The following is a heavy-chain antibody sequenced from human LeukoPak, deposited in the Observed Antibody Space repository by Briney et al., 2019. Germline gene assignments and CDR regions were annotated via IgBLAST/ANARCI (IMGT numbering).Heavy chain of an antibody. CDR2: IYHSGST. V-gene: IGHV4-38-2*01. Sequence: SETLYLTCAVSGYSISSGYYWGWIRQPPGKGLEWIGSIYHSGSTYYNPSLKSRVTISVDTSKNQFSLKPSSVTAADTAVYYCARQTDYDFWSGYYTGSCWFDPWGQGTLVTVSS. CDR3: ARQTDYDFWSGYYTGSCWFDP. D-gene: IGHD3/OR15-3a*01. CDR1: GYSISSGYY. J-gene: IGHJ5*02.